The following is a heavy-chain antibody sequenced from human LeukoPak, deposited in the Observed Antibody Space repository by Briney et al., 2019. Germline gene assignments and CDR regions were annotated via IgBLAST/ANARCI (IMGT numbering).Heavy chain of an antibody. D-gene: IGHD2-8*02. Sequence: GGSLRLSCAASGFAISTYAMAWVRQAPGKGLEWISSLSSGRSPSYSDSLEGRLTMSSDNARNTLYLQMDNLRGEDTAMYYCARQLGYCAAGTCYFDSWSHGTQVTVSS. CDR3: ARQLGYCAAGTCYFDS. CDR1: GFAISTYA. J-gene: IGHJ4*01. CDR2: LSSGRSP. V-gene: IGHV3-69-1*01.